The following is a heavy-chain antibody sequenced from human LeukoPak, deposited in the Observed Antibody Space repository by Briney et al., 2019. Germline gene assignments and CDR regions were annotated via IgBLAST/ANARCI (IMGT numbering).Heavy chain of an antibody. CDR1: GGSISSCY. Sequence: SETLSLTCTVSGGSISSCYWSWIRQPPGKGLEWIGYIYYSGSTNYNPSLKSRVTISVDTSKNQFSLKLSSVTAADTAVYYCARGYAFSSGWYIWYFDLWGRGTLVTVSS. CDR2: IYYSGST. J-gene: IGHJ2*01. D-gene: IGHD6-19*01. V-gene: IGHV4-59*01. CDR3: ARGYAFSSGWYIWYFDL.